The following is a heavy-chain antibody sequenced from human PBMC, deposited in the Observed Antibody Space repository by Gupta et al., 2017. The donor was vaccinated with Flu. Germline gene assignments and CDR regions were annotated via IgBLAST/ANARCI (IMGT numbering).Heavy chain of an antibody. CDR3: ARGTVVVPAAIMGWFDP. CDR2: MNPNRGNT. CDR1: GYTFTSYD. D-gene: IGHD2-2*02. V-gene: IGHV1-8*01. J-gene: IGHJ5*02. Sequence: QVQLVQSGAEVKKPGTSVKVSCKASGYTFTSYDINWVRQATGQGLEWMGWMNPNRGNTGYAQKFQGRGTMTRNTAISKAYMELSSLRSEDTAVYYCARGTVVVPAAIMGWFDPWGQGTLVTVSS.